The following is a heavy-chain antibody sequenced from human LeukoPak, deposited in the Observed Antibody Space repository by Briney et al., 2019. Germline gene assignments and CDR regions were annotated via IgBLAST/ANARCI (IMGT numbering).Heavy chain of an antibody. CDR1: GGSISSSSYY. CDR2: IYYSGST. J-gene: IGHJ4*02. Sequence: PSETLSLTCTVSGGSISSSSYYWGWIRQPPGKGLEWIGSIYYSGSTYYNPSLKSRVTISVDTSKNQFSLKLSSVTAADTAVYYCASLRYYYGSGIDYWGQGTLVTVSS. D-gene: IGHD3-10*01. V-gene: IGHV4-39*07. CDR3: ASLRYYYGSGIDY.